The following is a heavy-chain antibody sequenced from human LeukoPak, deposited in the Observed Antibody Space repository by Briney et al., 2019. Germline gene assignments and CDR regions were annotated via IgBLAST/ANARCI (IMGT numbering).Heavy chain of an antibody. CDR1: GFTFSTYW. CDR3: ARDSAGNDY. D-gene: IGHD6-13*01. V-gene: IGHV3-7*01. Sequence: GGSLRLSCAASGFTFSTYWMSWVRQAPGKGLEWVANIKQDGSEKYFVDSVKGRFTISRDNAKNSLYLQMNSLRAEDTAMYYCARDSAGNDYWGQGTLVTVSS. CDR2: IKQDGSEK. J-gene: IGHJ4*02.